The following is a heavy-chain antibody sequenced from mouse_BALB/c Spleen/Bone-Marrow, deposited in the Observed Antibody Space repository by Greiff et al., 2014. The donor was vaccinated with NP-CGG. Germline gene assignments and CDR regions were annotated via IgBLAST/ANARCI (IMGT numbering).Heavy chain of an antibody. Sequence: LQQSGSELVRPGASVKLSCKASGYTFTSYWMHWVKQGPGQGLEWLGNIYPGTGSINYDEKFKSKATLTVDTSSSTAYMQLSSLTSEDSAVYYCTRSGYVMDYWGQGTSVTVSS. CDR3: TRSGYVMDY. D-gene: IGHD3-1*01. CDR1: GYTFTSYW. CDR2: IYPGTGSI. J-gene: IGHJ4*01. V-gene: IGHV1S22*01.